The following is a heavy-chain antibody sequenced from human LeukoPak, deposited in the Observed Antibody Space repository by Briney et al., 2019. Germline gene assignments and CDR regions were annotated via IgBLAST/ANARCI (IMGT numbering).Heavy chain of an antibody. CDR2: ISYDGSNK. Sequence: GRSLRLSCAASGFTFSSYGMHWVRQAPGKGLEWVAVISYDGSNKYYADSVKGRFTISRDNSKNTLYLQMNSLRAEDTAVYYCAREDGGNPGYWGQGTLVTVSS. CDR1: GFTFSSYG. D-gene: IGHD4-23*01. CDR3: AREDGGNPGY. J-gene: IGHJ4*02. V-gene: IGHV3-30*03.